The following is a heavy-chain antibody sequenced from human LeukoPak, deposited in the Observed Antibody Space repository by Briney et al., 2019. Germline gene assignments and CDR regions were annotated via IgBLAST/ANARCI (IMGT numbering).Heavy chain of an antibody. CDR1: GYTFTSYD. J-gene: IGHJ6*03. CDR3: ARVGRQIVVVPAATKYYYYYYMDV. Sequence: ASVKVSCKASGYTFTSYDINWVRQATGQGLEWMGWMNPNSGNTGYAQKFQGRVTITTNTSISTAYMELSSLRSEDTAVYYCARVGRQIVVVPAATKYYYYYYMDVWGKGTTVTVSS. CDR2: MNPNSGNT. D-gene: IGHD2-2*01. V-gene: IGHV1-8*03.